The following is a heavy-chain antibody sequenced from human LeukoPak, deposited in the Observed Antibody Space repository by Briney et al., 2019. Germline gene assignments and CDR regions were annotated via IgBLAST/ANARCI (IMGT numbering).Heavy chain of an antibody. CDR2: INHSGST. CDR3: ARDKRRRYFDWLPTYYFDY. D-gene: IGHD3-9*01. J-gene: IGHJ4*02. V-gene: IGHV4-34*01. Sequence: SETLSLTCAVYSGSFSGYYWSWIRQPPGKGLEWIGEINHSGSTNYNPSLKSRVTISVDTSKNQFSLKLSSVTAADTAVYYCARDKRRRYFDWLPTYYFDYWGQGTLVIVSS. CDR1: SGSFSGYY.